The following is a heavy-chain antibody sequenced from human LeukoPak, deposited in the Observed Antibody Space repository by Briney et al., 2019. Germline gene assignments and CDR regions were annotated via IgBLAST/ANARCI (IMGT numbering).Heavy chain of an antibody. J-gene: IGHJ4*02. CDR1: GYSISSGYF. CDR2: VYHVGTT. Sequence: SETLSLTCTVSGYSISSGYFWGWIRQPPGKGLEWIGVYHVGTTDYNPSLKSRVTISVDRSKNQMSLELSSVTAADTAVYYCARAYGDYFDYWGQGTLVTVSS. CDR3: ARAYGDYFDY. D-gene: IGHD4-17*01. V-gene: IGHV4-38-2*02.